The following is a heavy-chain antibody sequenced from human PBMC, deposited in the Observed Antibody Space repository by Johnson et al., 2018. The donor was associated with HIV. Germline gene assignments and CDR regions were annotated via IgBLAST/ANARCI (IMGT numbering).Heavy chain of an antibody. CDR1: GFTFSSYW. J-gene: IGHJ3*02. CDR3: ARDPQQWLDVGAFDI. CDR2: IKQDGSEK. V-gene: IGHV3-7*01. D-gene: IGHD6-19*01. Sequence: VQLVESGGGMGRPGGSLRLSCAASGFTFSSYWMSWVRQAPGKGLEWVANIKQDGSEKYYVDSVKGRFTISRDNAKNSLYLQMNSLRAEDTAVYYWARDPQQWLDVGAFDIWGQGTMVTVSS.